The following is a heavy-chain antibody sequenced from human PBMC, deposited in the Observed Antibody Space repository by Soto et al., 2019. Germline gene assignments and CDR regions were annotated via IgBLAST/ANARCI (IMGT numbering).Heavy chain of an antibody. CDR1: GDSITSYY. Sequence: SETLSLTCTVSGDSITSYYWTWIRQAAGKRLECIGRVFSSGTTNYNPSLKSRVTMSVDTSKNQLSLKLTSVTAADTAVYYCARVGDSGYYWYFDYWGQGDLVTVSS. CDR2: VFSSGTT. CDR3: ARVGDSGYYWYFDY. V-gene: IGHV4-4*07. J-gene: IGHJ4*02. D-gene: IGHD3-22*01.